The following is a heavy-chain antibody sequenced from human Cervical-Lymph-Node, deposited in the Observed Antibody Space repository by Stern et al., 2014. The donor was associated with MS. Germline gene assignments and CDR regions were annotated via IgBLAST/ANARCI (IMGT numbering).Heavy chain of an antibody. J-gene: IGHJ3*02. V-gene: IGHV4-39*01. CDR2: LYYSGST. CDR1: GGSISSSSYY. CDR3: ARSTLYYDFWSGHDAFDI. Sequence: QLQLQESGPGLVKPSETLSLTCTVSGGSISSSSYYWGWIRQPPGKGLEWIGSLYYSGSTYYNPSLKSRVTISVDTSKNQFSLKLSSVTAADTAVYYCARSTLYYDFWSGHDAFDIWGQGTMVTVSS. D-gene: IGHD3-3*01.